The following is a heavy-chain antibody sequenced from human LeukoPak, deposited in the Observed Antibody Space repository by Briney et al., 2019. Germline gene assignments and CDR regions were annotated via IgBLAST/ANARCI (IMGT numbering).Heavy chain of an antibody. V-gene: IGHV3-23*01. J-gene: IGHJ4*02. CDR3: AKIRSAYYCLTN. Sequence: PPGGSLRLSCAASGFTFSSYAMSWVRQAPGKGLEWVSSISGSAGFTYYADSVKGRFTISRDNSENTLYLQMNSLRAEDTAVYYCAKIRSAYYCLTNWGQGTLVTVSS. D-gene: IGHD3-22*01. CDR1: GFTFSSYA. CDR2: ISGSAGFT.